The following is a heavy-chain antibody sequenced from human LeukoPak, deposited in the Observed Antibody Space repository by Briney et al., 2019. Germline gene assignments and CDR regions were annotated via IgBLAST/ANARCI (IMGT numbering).Heavy chain of an antibody. Sequence: ASVKVSCKASGYTFISYGITCVRHAPGQGLAWLAWISAYNGNIDYAQKLQGRVTLTTDTSTSTAYMEVRSLRSDDTAVYYCASMSGYYPSYYFDYWGQGTLVTVSS. CDR2: ISAYNGNI. CDR1: GYTFISYG. J-gene: IGHJ4*02. V-gene: IGHV1-18*01. CDR3: ASMSGYYPSYYFDY. D-gene: IGHD3-3*01.